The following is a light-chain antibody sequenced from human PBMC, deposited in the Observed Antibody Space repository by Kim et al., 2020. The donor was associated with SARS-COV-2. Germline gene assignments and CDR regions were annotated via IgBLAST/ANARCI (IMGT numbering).Light chain of an antibody. J-gene: IGKJ5*01. V-gene: IGKV3-15*01. CDR3: QQYHNWPIT. Sequence: EIVMTQSPATLSVSPGERVTLSCRASQSISSNLAWYQQKPGQTPRLLIYGASTRATGVPDRFSGGGSGTDFTLTISSLQSEDFAVFYCQQYHNWPITFGQGTRLEIK. CDR1: QSISSN. CDR2: GAS.